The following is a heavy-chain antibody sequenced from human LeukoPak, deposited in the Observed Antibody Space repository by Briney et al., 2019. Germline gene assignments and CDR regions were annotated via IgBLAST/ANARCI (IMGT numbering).Heavy chain of an antibody. J-gene: IGHJ5*02. CDR1: GFSFSDHN. V-gene: IGHV3-21*01. CDR3: AKCSGGNCYQSDDH. D-gene: IGHD2-15*01. CDR2: ISSGSRYI. Sequence: GGSLRLSCAVSGFSFSDHNMNWVRQAPGKGLEWVSSISSGSRYIYYADSVKGRFAISRDNAKDSLYLQMNSLRAEDTAVYYCAKCSGGNCYQSDDHWGQGTLVTVSP.